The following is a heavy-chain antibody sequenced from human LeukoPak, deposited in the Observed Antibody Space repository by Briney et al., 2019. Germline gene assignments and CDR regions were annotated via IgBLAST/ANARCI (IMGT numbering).Heavy chain of an antibody. CDR1: GGTFSSYA. D-gene: IGHD2-21*02. V-gene: IGHV1-69*06. J-gene: IGHJ3*02. Sequence: SVKVSCKASGGTFSSYAISWVRQAPGQGLEWMGGIIPIFGTANYAQKFQGRVTITADKSTSTAYMELSSLRSEDTAVYYCARVRGDNAFDIWGQGTMVSVSS. CDR3: ARVRGDNAFDI. CDR2: IIPIFGTA.